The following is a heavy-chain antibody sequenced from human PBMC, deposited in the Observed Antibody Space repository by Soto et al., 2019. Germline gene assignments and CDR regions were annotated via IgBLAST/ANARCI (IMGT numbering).Heavy chain of an antibody. J-gene: IGHJ4*02. D-gene: IGHD2-15*01. V-gene: IGHV1-2*02. CDR1: GYTFTDHF. CDR2: INSKNGGT. Sequence: ASVKVSCKASGYTFTDHFIHWVRQAPGQGLEWMGWINSKNGGTNYPQEFQGRVTMTRDTSITTAHMELSRLRSDDTAIYYCASRHCSGGSCYNPGFDSWGQGALVTVSS. CDR3: ASRHCSGGSCYNPGFDS.